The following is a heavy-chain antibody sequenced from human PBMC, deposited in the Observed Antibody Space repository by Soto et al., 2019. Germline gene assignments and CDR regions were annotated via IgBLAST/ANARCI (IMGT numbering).Heavy chain of an antibody. CDR2: ISGSGGST. V-gene: IGHV3-23*01. J-gene: IGHJ4*01. CDR3: AKYGSGRYYNLVGVHYFDY. Sequence: EVQVLESGGGLIQPGGSLRLSCAASGFTFNSYAMTWVRQAPGKGLEWVSGISGSGGSTYYADSVKGRFTISRDNSKNPLYLQMNSLRAEDTAVYYCAKYGSGRYYNLVGVHYFDYWGHGTLVTVSS. D-gene: IGHD3-10*01. CDR1: GFTFNSYA.